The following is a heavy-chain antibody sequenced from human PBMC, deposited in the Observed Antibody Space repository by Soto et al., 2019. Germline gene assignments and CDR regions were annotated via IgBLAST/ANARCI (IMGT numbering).Heavy chain of an antibody. V-gene: IGHV4-34*01. CDR1: GGSFSGYY. D-gene: IGHD3-10*01. CDR3: ARVSGIYYYGMDL. J-gene: IGHJ6*02. CDR2: INHSGST. Sequence: PSETLSLTCAVYGGSFSGYYWSWIRQPPGKGLEWIGEINHSGSTNYNPSLKSRVTISVDTSKNQVSLKLSSVTAADTAVYYCARVSGIYYYGMDLWGQGTTVTVSS.